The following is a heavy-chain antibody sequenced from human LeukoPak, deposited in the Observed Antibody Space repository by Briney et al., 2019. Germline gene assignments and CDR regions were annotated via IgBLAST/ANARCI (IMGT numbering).Heavy chain of an antibody. V-gene: IGHV1-18*01. Sequence: ASVKVSCKASGYTFTSYGISWVRQAPGQGLEWMGWISPYNGNTNYAQKLQGRVTMTTDTSTSTAYMDLRSLRSDDTAVYYCARKLYDSSRYGQTYYFDYWGKGTLVTVSS. D-gene: IGHD3-22*01. J-gene: IGHJ4*02. CDR3: ARKLYDSSRYGQTYYFDY. CDR1: GYTFTSYG. CDR2: ISPYNGNT.